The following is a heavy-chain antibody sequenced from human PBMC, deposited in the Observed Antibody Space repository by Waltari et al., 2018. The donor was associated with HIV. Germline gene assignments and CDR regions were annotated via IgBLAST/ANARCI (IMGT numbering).Heavy chain of an antibody. CDR3: SRAGTAAGKSNYYYGTDV. CDR1: GFSLRSLA. J-gene: IGHJ6*02. Sequence: QVQLVESGGGVAQPGMSLRLSCVASGFSLRSLAMHWVRQAPGKGLEWVALIWYDGSQKYYADSVKGRFTISRDNSQNTLYLQVDSLRVEDTATYYCSRAGTAAGKSNYYYGTDVWGQGTTVTVSS. V-gene: IGHV3-33*01. D-gene: IGHD6-13*01. CDR2: IWYDGSQK.